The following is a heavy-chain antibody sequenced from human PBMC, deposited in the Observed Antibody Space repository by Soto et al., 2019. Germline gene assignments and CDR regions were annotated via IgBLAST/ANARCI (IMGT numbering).Heavy chain of an antibody. CDR3: SRCVYIWGSYRTYYYYYMDV. Sequence: ASVKVSCKASGYTFTSYDINWVRQATGQGLEWMRWMNPNSGNTGYAQKFQGRVTMTRNTSISTAYMELSSLRSEDTAVYYCSRCVYIWGSYRTYYYYYMDVWGKGTTVTVSS. V-gene: IGHV1-8*01. CDR1: GYTFTSYD. D-gene: IGHD3-16*02. CDR2: MNPNSGNT. J-gene: IGHJ6*03.